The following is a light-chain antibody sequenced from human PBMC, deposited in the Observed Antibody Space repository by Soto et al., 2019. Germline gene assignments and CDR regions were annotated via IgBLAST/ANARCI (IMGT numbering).Light chain of an antibody. J-gene: IGKJ1*01. CDR3: QQRSNWPPWR. Sequence: EIVLTQSPATLSLSPGERATLSCRASQSVSRYLAWYQQNPGQAPRLLIYDASNRATGIPARFSGSGSGTDFTLTVISLEPEDFAVYYCQQRSNWPPWRVGQGTTVEIK. V-gene: IGKV3-11*01. CDR1: QSVSRY. CDR2: DAS.